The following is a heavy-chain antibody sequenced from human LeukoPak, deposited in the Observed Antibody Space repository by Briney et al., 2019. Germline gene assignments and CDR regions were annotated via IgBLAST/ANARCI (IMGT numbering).Heavy chain of an antibody. Sequence: GGSLRLSCAASGFTFSAFHMHWVRQASGKGLEWVGRITTKANSYATAYAASVKGRFTVSRDDSKNTAYLQMSSLKTEDTAVYYCTTYTSGHYWGQGTLVTVSS. CDR3: TTYTSGHY. J-gene: IGHJ4*02. D-gene: IGHD6-19*01. CDR2: ITTKANSYAT. CDR1: GFTFSAFH. V-gene: IGHV3-73*01.